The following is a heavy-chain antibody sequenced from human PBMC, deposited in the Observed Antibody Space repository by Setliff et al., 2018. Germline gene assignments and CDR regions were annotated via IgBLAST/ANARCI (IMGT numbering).Heavy chain of an antibody. CDR1: GYTFTSYG. CDR2: ISAYNGNT. J-gene: IGHJ6*02. D-gene: IGHD1-26*01. CDR3: ARERRGDSGSYYNNYYYGMDV. V-gene: IGHV1-18*01. Sequence: ASVKVSCKASGYTFTSYGISWVRQAPGQGLEWMGWISAYNGNTNYAQKFQGRVTITADKSTSTAYMELSSLRSEDTAVYYCARERRGDSGSYYNNYYYGMDVWGQGTTVTVSS.